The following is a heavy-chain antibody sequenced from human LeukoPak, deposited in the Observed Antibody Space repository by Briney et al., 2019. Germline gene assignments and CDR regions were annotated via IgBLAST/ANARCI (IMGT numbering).Heavy chain of an antibody. V-gene: IGHV4-59*01. Sequence: PSETLSLTCTVSGGSISSYYWSWIRQPPGKGLEWIGYIYYSGSTNYNPSLKSRVTISVDTSKNQFSLKLSSVTAADTAVYYCATRGISSGWYSFDYWGQGTLVTVSS. CDR2: IYYSGST. J-gene: IGHJ4*02. CDR1: GGSISSYY. CDR3: ATRGISSGWYSFDY. D-gene: IGHD6-19*01.